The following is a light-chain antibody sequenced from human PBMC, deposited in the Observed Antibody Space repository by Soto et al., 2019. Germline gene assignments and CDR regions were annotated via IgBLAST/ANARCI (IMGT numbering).Light chain of an antibody. CDR1: QSISTY. J-gene: IGKJ1*01. CDR3: QQSYSTPPGT. Sequence: DIQMSQSPSSLSASVGDSVTIXXRASQSISTYLIWYQQKPGKAPKLXXYATSSLQSGVPSRFSGSGSGTDFTLTISSLQPEDFATYYCQQSYSTPPGTFGQGTKVDIK. V-gene: IGKV1-39*01. CDR2: ATS.